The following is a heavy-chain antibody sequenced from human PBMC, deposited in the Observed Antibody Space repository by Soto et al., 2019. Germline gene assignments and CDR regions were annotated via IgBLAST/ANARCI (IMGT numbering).Heavy chain of an antibody. CDR1: GDTFTFYS. CDR2: INPILSMS. Sequence: QVQLVQSGAEVKKPGSSVRVSCKASGDTFTFYSINWVRQAPGLALAWMGRINPILSMSNYAQRFQGRVTMTADKSTSTAYMELSSLRSEDTAMYYCASSYGSGYRAFDYWGQGALVTVSS. CDR3: ASSYGSGYRAFDY. D-gene: IGHD3-10*01. V-gene: IGHV1-69*02. J-gene: IGHJ4*02.